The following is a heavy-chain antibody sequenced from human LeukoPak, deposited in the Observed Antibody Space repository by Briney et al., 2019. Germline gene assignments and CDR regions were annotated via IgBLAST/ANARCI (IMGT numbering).Heavy chain of an antibody. Sequence: KTGGSLRLSCAASGFTFSDYYMSWIRQAPGKGLEWVSYISSSGSTIYYADSVKGRFTISRDNAKNSLYLQMNSLRAEDTAVYYCATYYYGSGSYFLDYWGQGTLVTVSS. CDR3: ATYYYGSGSYFLDY. D-gene: IGHD3-10*01. CDR2: ISSSGSTI. CDR1: GFTFSDYY. J-gene: IGHJ4*02. V-gene: IGHV3-11*01.